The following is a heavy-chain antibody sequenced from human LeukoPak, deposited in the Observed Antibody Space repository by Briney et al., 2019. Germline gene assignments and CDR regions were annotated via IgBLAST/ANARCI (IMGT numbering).Heavy chain of an antibody. Sequence: PSETLSLTCTVSGGSISSYYWSWIRQPPGKGLEWIGYIYYSGSTNYNPSLKSRVTISVDTSKNQFSLKLSSVTAADTAVYYCARHMGLGYTYFYPYFDYWGQGTLVTVFS. CDR1: GGSISSYY. D-gene: IGHD1-1*01. CDR3: ARHMGLGYTYFYPYFDY. CDR2: IYYSGST. V-gene: IGHV4-59*08. J-gene: IGHJ4*01.